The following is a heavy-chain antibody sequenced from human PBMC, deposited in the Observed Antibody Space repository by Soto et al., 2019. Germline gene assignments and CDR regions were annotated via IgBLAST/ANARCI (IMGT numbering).Heavy chain of an antibody. CDR1: GGSFSSYA. D-gene: IGHD6-19*01. V-gene: IGHV1-69*01. CDR3: ARDRSSGWSLFDY. Sequence: QVQLVQSGAEVKKPGSSVKVSCKASGGSFSSYAISWVRQAPGQGLEWMGGIIPIFGTADYAQNFQGRVTITADESTSTAYMELSSLRSEDTAVYYCARDRSSGWSLFDYWGQGTLVTVSS. J-gene: IGHJ4*02. CDR2: IIPIFGTA.